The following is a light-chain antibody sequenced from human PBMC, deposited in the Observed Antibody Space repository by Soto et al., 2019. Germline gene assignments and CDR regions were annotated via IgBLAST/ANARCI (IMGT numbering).Light chain of an antibody. Sequence: SYELTQPPSVSVAPGQTARITCGGNNIGSKSVHWYQQKPGQAPVLVVYDDRDRPSGLHXRISASRSGVTATLTSSSVDAGDVADYYCQVWASNAELFVFGLGNKGT. V-gene: IGLV3-21*02. CDR2: DDR. CDR3: QVWASNAELFV. CDR1: NIGSKS. J-gene: IGLJ1*01.